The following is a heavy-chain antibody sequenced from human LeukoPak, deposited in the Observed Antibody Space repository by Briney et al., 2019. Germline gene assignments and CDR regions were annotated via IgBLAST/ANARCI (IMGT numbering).Heavy chain of an antibody. CDR2: IGSSGNI. CDR1: GVSIASYS. J-gene: IGHJ4*02. D-gene: IGHD6-13*01. Sequence: TSETLSLTCAVSGVSIASYSCHWIRRPPGRGLEDLGAIGSSGNIYYNPSLRSRLTIAVDPSKNQCSLKVTSVTAADTAVYYCARSSGWWALDYWGQGTLVAVSS. V-gene: IGHV4-59*10. CDR3: ARSSGWWALDY.